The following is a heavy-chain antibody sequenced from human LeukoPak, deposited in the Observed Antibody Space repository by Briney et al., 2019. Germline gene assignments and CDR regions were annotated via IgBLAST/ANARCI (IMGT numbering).Heavy chain of an antibody. CDR2: IIPIFGTA. Sequence: GSSVKVSCKASGGTFSSYAISWVRQAPGQGLEWMGGIIPIFGTANYAQKFQGRVTITTDESTSTAYMELSSLRSKDTAVYYCARGGDYADAEYFQHWGQGTLVTVSS. CDR1: GGTFSSYA. CDR3: ARGGDYADAEYFQH. V-gene: IGHV1-69*05. J-gene: IGHJ1*01. D-gene: IGHD4-17*01.